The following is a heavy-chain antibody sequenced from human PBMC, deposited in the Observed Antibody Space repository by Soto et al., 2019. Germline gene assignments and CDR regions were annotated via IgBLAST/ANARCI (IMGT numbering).Heavy chain of an antibody. J-gene: IGHJ4*02. V-gene: IGHV3-23*01. CDR1: RFTFSTYA. CDR3: AKELVEMRAYCFDY. Sequence: EVQLLESGGGLVQPGGSLRLSCAASRFTFSTYAMTWVRQAPGKGLEWVSAISSSGVSTYYADSVKGRFTISRDNSKNTLYLQMNSLRAEDTAIYYCAKELVEMRAYCFDYWGQGTLVTVSS. D-gene: IGHD1-26*01. CDR2: ISSSGVST.